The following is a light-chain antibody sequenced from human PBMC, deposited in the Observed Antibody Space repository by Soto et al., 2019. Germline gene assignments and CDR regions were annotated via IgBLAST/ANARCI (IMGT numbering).Light chain of an antibody. J-gene: IGLJ2*01. CDR3: NSYTTSNTLV. CDR1: SSDVGGYNY. CDR2: DVS. Sequence: QSALTQPASVSGSPGQSITISCIGTSSDVGGYNYVSWYQQHPGKAPKLMIYDVSNRPSGVSNRFSGSKSGNTASLTISGLQAEDEADYYCNSYTTSNTLVFGGGTKVTVL. V-gene: IGLV2-14*01.